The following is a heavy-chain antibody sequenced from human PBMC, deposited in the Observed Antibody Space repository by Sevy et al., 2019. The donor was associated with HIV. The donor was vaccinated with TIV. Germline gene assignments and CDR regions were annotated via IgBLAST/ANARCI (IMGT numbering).Heavy chain of an antibody. CDR2: VDHTGNT. Sequence: SLTLSLTCTVSGYSISSGYLWGWIRQPPGKGLEWIGSVDHTGNTYYNPSLKSRVTTSVDTSKNQFSLRLSSVTAADTAVYYCANFGRLLIINGDAFDVWGQGTMVTVSS. D-gene: IGHD3-9*01. CDR1: GYSISSGYL. J-gene: IGHJ3*01. V-gene: IGHV4-38-2*02. CDR3: ANFGRLLIINGDAFDV.